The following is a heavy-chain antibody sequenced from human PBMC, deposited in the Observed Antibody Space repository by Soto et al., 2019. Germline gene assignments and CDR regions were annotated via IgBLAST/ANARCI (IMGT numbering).Heavy chain of an antibody. CDR3: ARVPMTTVTIGY. Sequence: QVQLVESGGGVVQPGRSLRLSCAASGFTFSSYAMHWVRQAPGKGLEWVAVISYDGSNKYYADSVKGRFTISRDNSKNTLYLQMNSLRAEDTAGYYCARVPMTTVTIGYWGQGTLVTVSS. V-gene: IGHV3-30-3*01. CDR2: ISYDGSNK. J-gene: IGHJ4*02. D-gene: IGHD4-17*01. CDR1: GFTFSSYA.